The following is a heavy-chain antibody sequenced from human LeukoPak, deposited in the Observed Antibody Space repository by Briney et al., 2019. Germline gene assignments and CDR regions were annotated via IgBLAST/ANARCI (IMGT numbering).Heavy chain of an antibody. CDR2: INHSGST. V-gene: IGHV4-34*01. CDR3: ARGLDAWFDP. CDR1: GGSFSGYY. J-gene: IGHJ5*02. Sequence: SETLSLTCAAYGGSFSGYYWSWIRQPPGKGLEWIGEINHSGSTNYNPSLKSRVTISVDTSKNQFSLKLSSVTAADTAVYYCARGLDAWFDPWGQGTLVTVSS.